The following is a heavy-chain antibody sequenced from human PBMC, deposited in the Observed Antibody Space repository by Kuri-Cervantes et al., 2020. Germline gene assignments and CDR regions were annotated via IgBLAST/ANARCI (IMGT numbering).Heavy chain of an antibody. Sequence: ASVKVSCKASGYTFTSYYMHWVRQAPGQGLEWMGIINPSGGSTSSAQKFQGRVTMTRDTSTSTVYMELRSLRSDDTAVYYCARGPGSGYLSYYYYYGMDVWGQGTTVTVSS. CDR2: INPSGGST. CDR1: GYTFTSYY. V-gene: IGHV1-46*01. D-gene: IGHD3-22*01. J-gene: IGHJ6*02. CDR3: ARGPGSGYLSYYYYYGMDV.